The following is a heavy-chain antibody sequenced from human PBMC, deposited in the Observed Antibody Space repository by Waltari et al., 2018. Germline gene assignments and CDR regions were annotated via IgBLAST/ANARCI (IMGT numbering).Heavy chain of an antibody. J-gene: IGHJ5*02. CDR3: ARDCGRGAAFDWLFSDNWFDP. D-gene: IGHD3-9*01. CDR2: IYYSGST. CDR1: GGSISSSSYY. V-gene: IGHV4-39*07. Sequence: QLQLQESGPGLVKPSETLSLTCTVSGGSISSSSYYWGWIRQPPGKGLEWIGSIYYSGSTYYNPALKSRVTIAVDTSKNQFSLKLSSVTAADTAVYYCARDCGRGAAFDWLFSDNWFDPWGQGTLVTVSS.